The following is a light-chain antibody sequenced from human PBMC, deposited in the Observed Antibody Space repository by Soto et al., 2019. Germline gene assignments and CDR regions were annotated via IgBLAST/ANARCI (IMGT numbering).Light chain of an antibody. J-gene: IGLJ1*01. CDR1: SGSVSSSHN. Sequence: QTVVTQEPSFSVSPGRTVTVTCGLSSGSVSSSHNPTWYQHTPGQAPRTLIYSTNTRSSGVPDRFSGSILGNKGALTFTGAQADDESDYYCVLYMGLGVFGTGTKLTVL. CDR3: VLYMGLGV. CDR2: STN. V-gene: IGLV8-61*01.